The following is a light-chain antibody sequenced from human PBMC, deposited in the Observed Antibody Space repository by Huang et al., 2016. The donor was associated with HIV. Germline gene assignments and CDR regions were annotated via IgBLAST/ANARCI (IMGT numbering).Light chain of an antibody. V-gene: IGKV2-29*02. CDR1: QSLLYTDGKTY. J-gene: IGKJ2*01. Sequence: DIVMTQTPLSLSVTPGQPASISCNSSQSLLYTDGKTYLYWYLQKPGRSPQPLISEVCGRFSAGRDRFSGSGSGTPFTLKISRVEAEDVGVYYCVQGLHLPYTFGQGAKLEIK. CDR3: VQGLHLPYT. CDR2: EVC.